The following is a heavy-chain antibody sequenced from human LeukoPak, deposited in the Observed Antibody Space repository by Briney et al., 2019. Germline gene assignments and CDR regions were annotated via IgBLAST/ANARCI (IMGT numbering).Heavy chain of an antibody. D-gene: IGHD3-22*01. J-gene: IGHJ3*02. Sequence: TSETLSLTCTVSGGSVSSGSYYWSWIRQPPGKGLEWIGYIYYSGSTNYNPSLKSRVTISVDTSKNQFSLKLSSVTAADTAVYYCARDGSSGYYHGGAFDIWGQGTMVTVSS. CDR2: IYYSGST. V-gene: IGHV4-61*01. CDR1: GGSVSSGSYY. CDR3: ARDGSSGYYHGGAFDI.